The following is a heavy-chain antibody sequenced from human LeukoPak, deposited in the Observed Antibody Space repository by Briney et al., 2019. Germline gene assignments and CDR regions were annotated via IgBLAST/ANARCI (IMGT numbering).Heavy chain of an antibody. D-gene: IGHD2-15*01. Sequence: GGSLRLSCAASGFTFSSYGMHWVRQAPGKGLEWVAVIWYDGSNKYYADSVKGRFTISRDNSKNTLYLQMNSLRAEDTAVYYCAIKKGSGYAFDIWGQGTMVTVSS. CDR3: AIKKGSGYAFDI. CDR1: GFTFSSYG. CDR2: IWYDGSNK. V-gene: IGHV3-30*02. J-gene: IGHJ3*02.